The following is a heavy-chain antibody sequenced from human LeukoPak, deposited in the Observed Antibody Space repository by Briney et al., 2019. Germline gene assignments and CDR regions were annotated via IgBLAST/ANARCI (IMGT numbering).Heavy chain of an antibody. V-gene: IGHV1-18*01. Sequence: VASVKVSCKASGYTFTSYGISWVRQAPGQGLEWMGWISAYNGNTNYAQKLQGRVTMTTDISTSTAYMELRSLRSDDTAVYYCARASGNYYFYGMDVWGQGTTVTVSS. J-gene: IGHJ6*02. CDR3: ARASGNYYFYGMDV. D-gene: IGHD2-15*01. CDR2: ISAYNGNT. CDR1: GYTFTSYG.